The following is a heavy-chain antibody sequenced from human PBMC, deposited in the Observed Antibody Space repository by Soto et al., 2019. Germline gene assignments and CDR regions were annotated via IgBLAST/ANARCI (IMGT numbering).Heavy chain of an antibody. V-gene: IGHV5-51*01. CDR1: GYSFTSYW. J-gene: IGHJ3*02. D-gene: IGHD3-22*01. Sequence: GASLKFSCKGSGYSFTSYWIGWVRQMPGKGLEWMGIIYPGDSDTRYSPSFQGQVTISADKSISTAYLQWSSLKASDTAMYYWARHDDSSGYYSGDAFDIWGQGTMVTVSS. CDR2: IYPGDSDT. CDR3: ARHDDSSGYYSGDAFDI.